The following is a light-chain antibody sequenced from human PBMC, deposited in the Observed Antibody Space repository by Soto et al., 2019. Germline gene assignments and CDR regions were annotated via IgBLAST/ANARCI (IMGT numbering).Light chain of an antibody. CDR3: AAWDDSLNGWV. V-gene: IGLV2-14*03. J-gene: IGLJ3*02. CDR1: SSDVGGYNY. Sequence: QSVLTQPASVSGSPGQSITISCTGTSSDVGGYNYVSWYQQHPGNAPKLLIFEVSNRPSGVSDRFSGSKSGTSASLAISGLQSEDEADYYCAAWDDSLNGWVFGGGTQLTVL. CDR2: EVS.